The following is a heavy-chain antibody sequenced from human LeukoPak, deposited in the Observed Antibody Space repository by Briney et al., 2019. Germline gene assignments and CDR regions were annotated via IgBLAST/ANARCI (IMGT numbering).Heavy chain of an antibody. CDR2: IYRSGST. V-gene: IGHV3-53*01. J-gene: IGHJ4*02. CDR3: ARCLAAAGTAIDY. D-gene: IGHD6-13*01. CDR1: GFTVSSNY. Sequence: GGSLRLSCAASGFTVSSNYMNWVRQAPGKGLEWVSVIYRSGSTYYADSVKGRFTISRDNSKNTLYLQMNSLRAEDTAVYYCARCLAAAGTAIDYWGQGTLVTVSS.